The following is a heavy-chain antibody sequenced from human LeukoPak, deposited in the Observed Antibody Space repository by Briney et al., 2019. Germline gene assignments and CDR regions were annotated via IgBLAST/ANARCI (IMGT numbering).Heavy chain of an antibody. D-gene: IGHD3-3*01. CDR3: ARNYRVVPPARYFDY. V-gene: IGHV1-46*01. J-gene: IGHJ4*02. CDR1: GYTFTSYY. CDR2: INPSGGST. Sequence: ASVKVSCKASGYTFTSYYMHWVRQAPGQGLEWMGIINPSGGSTSYAQKFQGRVTITRDTSISTAYMELSRLRSDDTAVYYCARNYRVVPPARYFDYWGQGTLVTVYS.